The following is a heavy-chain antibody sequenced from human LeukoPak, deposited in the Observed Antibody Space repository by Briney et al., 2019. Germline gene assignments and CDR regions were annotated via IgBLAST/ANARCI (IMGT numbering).Heavy chain of an antibody. V-gene: IGHV3-15*01. CDR1: GFTFSNAW. Sequence: PGGSLRLSCAASGFTFSNAWMSWVRQAPGKGLEWVGRIKSKTDGGTTDYAAPVKGRFTISRDDSKNTLYLQMNSLKTEGTAVYYCTTADSYGSGGDYWGQGTLVTVSS. CDR2: IKSKTDGGTT. D-gene: IGHD3-10*01. CDR3: TTADSYGSGGDY. J-gene: IGHJ4*02.